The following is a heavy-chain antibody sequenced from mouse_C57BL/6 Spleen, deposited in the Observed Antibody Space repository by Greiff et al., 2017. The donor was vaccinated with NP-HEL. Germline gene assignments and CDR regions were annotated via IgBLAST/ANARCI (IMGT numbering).Heavy chain of an antibody. CDR1: GYTFTSYG. CDR3: ARPYYGSRGFDY. D-gene: IGHD1-1*01. CDR2: IYPRSGNT. V-gene: IGHV1-81*01. Sequence: QVQLQQSGAELARPGASVKLSCKASGYTFTSYGISWVKQRTGQGLEWIGEIYPRSGNTYYNEKFKGKATLTADKSSSTAYMALRSLTSEDSAVYFCARPYYGSRGFDYWGQGTTLTVSS. J-gene: IGHJ2*01.